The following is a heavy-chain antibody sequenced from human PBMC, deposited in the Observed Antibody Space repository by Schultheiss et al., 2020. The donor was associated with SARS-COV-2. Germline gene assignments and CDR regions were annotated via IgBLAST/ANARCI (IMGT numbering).Heavy chain of an antibody. J-gene: IGHJ3*02. CDR3: ARVWGGDWGDDAFDI. V-gene: IGHV3-30*04. CDR2: ISYDGSNK. CDR1: GFTFSSYA. Sequence: GGSLRLSCAASGFTFSSYAMHWVRQAPGKGLEWVAVISYDGSNKYYADSVKGRFTISRDNSKNTLYLQMNSLRAEDTAVYYCARVWGGDWGDDAFDIWGQGTMVTVSS. D-gene: IGHD2-21*02.